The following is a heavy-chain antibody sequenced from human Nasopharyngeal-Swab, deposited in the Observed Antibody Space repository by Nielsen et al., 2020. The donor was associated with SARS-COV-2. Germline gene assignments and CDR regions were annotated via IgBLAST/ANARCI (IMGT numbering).Heavy chain of an antibody. D-gene: IGHD6-19*01. CDR3: ARGSSDWNGIDY. J-gene: IGHJ4*02. V-gene: IGHV3-74*03. CDR2: IDIAGTVT. Sequence: WIRQPPGKGLVGVSRIDIAGTVTSYADSLKGRFTISRDNAKNTLYLQINSLRVEDTAIYYCARGSSDWNGIDYWGQGTLVTVSS.